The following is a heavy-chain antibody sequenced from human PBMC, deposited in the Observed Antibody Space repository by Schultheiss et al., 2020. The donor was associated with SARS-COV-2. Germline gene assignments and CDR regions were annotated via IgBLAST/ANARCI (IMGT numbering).Heavy chain of an antibody. CDR3: AAGKQQLVTRVDY. V-gene: IGHV2-26*01. CDR1: GFSLSSPRLG. D-gene: IGHD6-13*01. CDR2: IFSDDEK. J-gene: IGHJ4*02. Sequence: SGPTLVKPTETLTLTCTVSGFSLSSPRLGVSWIRQPPGKALEWLAHIFSDDEKSYSTSLRSRLTISKDPSKSQVVLAMTNIDPVDTATYYCAAGKQQLVTRVDYWGQGTLVTVSS.